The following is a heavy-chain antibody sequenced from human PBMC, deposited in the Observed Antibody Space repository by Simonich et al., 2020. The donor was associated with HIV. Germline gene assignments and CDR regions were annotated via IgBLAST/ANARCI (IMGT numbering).Heavy chain of an antibody. D-gene: IGHD7-27*01. CDR2: CYHSGSP. Sequence: QLQLQESGPGLVKPSETLSLTCAVSGYSLSSGYYWGWNRQPPGKGLEWIGKCYHSGSPSYNPSLTSRVTMSVYTTKNQFSLKLSSGTAADTAVYYCAGTGPLLDFWGQGTLVTVSS. CDR3: AGTGPLLDF. CDR1: GYSLSSGYY. V-gene: IGHV4-38-2*01. J-gene: IGHJ4*02.